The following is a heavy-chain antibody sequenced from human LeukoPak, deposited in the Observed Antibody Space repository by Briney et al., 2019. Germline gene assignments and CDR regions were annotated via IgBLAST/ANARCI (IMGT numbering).Heavy chain of an antibody. Sequence: GGSLRLSCAASGFTFSSYAMSWVRQAPGKGLEWVSAISGSGGSTYYADSVKGRLTISRDNSKNTLYLQMNSLRAEDTAVYYCAKAKGAMVRGVISYFDYWGQGTLVTVSS. V-gene: IGHV3-23*01. J-gene: IGHJ4*02. CDR2: ISGSGGST. D-gene: IGHD3-10*01. CDR3: AKAKGAMVRGVISYFDY. CDR1: GFTFSSYA.